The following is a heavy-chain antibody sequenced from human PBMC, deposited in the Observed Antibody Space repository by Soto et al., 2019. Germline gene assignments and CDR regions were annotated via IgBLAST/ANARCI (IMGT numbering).Heavy chain of an antibody. Sequence: GGSLRLSCAASGFTFSSYAMSWVRQAPGKGLEWVSAISGSGGSTYYADSVKGRFTISRDNSKNTLYLQMNSLRAEDTAVYYCAKDGAWGDCGGDCYGPYYFDYWGQGTLVTVSS. J-gene: IGHJ4*02. CDR3: AKDGAWGDCGGDCYGPYYFDY. V-gene: IGHV3-23*01. CDR2: ISGSGGST. D-gene: IGHD2-21*02. CDR1: GFTFSSYA.